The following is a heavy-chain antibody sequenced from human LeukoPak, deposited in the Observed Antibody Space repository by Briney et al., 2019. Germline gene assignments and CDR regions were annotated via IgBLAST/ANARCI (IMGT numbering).Heavy chain of an antibody. D-gene: IGHD3-22*01. Sequence: SETLSLTCAVYGGSFSGYYWSWIRQPPGKGLEWIGEINHSGSTNYNPSLKSRVTISVDTSKSQFSLKLSSVTAADTAVYYCARARLRYYDSSGKYNWFDPWGQGTLVTVSS. V-gene: IGHV4-34*01. CDR3: ARARLRYYDSSGKYNWFDP. J-gene: IGHJ5*02. CDR2: INHSGST. CDR1: GGSFSGYY.